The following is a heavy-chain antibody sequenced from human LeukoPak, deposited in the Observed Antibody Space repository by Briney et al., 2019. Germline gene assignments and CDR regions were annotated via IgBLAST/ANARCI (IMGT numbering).Heavy chain of an antibody. J-gene: IGHJ3*02. V-gene: IGHV3-30*18. CDR1: GFTVSTSV. D-gene: IGHD3-10*01. Sequence: GGSLRLSCAASGFTVSTSVMHWVRQAPGKGLDWAAIISFDGTTKYYADSVKGRFTISRDTSKNTLFLQMDSLRAEDTAVYYCAKGKDIYGALDIWGQGTMVTVSS. CDR2: ISFDGTTK. CDR3: AKGKDIYGALDI.